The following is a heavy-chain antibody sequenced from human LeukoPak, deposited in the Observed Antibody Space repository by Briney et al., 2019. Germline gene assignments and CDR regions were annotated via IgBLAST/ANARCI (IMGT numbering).Heavy chain of an antibody. D-gene: IGHD2/OR15-2a*01. CDR1: GGSISSSNW. Sequence: PSETLSLTCAVSGGSISSSNWWSWVRQPPGKGLEWIGRIFHSGTTDYKTSLKGRVTISVDKPKNQFSLTLTSVTAADTAVYYCARLTPTTLSLYYYYMDVWGKGTTVTVSS. CDR2: IFHSGTT. J-gene: IGHJ6*03. V-gene: IGHV4-4*02. CDR3: ARLTPTTLSLYYYYMDV.